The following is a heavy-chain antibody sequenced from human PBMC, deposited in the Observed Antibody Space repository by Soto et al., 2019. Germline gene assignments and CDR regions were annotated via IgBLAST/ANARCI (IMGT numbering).Heavy chain of an antibody. CDR2: IYYSGST. Sequence: SDTLSLTCTVSGGSISSSSYYWGWIRQPPGKGLEWIGSIYYSGSTYYNPSLKSRVAISVETSKNQFSLKLSSVTAADTAVYYCARHPGYSSGWSLILNAVPYYYGMDVWGQGTTVTVSS. CDR3: ARHPGYSSGWSLILNAVPYYYGMDV. J-gene: IGHJ6*02. CDR1: GGSISSSSYY. V-gene: IGHV4-39*01. D-gene: IGHD6-19*01.